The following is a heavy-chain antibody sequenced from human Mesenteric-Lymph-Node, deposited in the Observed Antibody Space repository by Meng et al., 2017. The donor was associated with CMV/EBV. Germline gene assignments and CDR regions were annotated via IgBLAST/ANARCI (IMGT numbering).Heavy chain of an antibody. J-gene: IGHJ4*02. CDR1: GFTFSSYG. Sequence: GESLKISCAASGFTFSSYGMHWVRQAPGKGLEWVAFTRYDGSNRYYADSVKGRFTISRDNSKNTLYLQMSSLRAEDTAVYYCAREDSIFGEFDSWGQGTLVTVSS. CDR3: AREDSIFGEFDS. CDR2: TRYDGSNR. D-gene: IGHD3-3*01. V-gene: IGHV3-30*02.